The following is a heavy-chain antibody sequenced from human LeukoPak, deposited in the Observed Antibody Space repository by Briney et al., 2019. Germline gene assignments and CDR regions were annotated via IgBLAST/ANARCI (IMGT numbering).Heavy chain of an antibody. CDR3: ARDLGSSIWRRLDYHYPDV. D-gene: IGHD6-13*01. J-gene: IGHJ6*03. Sequence: GGSLRLSCAASGFTFSGYGMNWVRQAPGKGREWVSFITTNSTYIYYGDSGKGRFTMSRDNAKSSLYLQMNSLRAEHTAVYYCARDLGSSIWRRLDYHYPDVWVRATKVTVCS. CDR2: ITTNSTYI. V-gene: IGHV3-21*04. CDR1: GFTFSGYG.